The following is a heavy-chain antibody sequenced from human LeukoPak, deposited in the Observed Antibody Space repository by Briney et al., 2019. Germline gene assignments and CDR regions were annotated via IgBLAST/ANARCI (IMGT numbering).Heavy chain of an antibody. CDR1: GGSISSSSYY. CDR3: ARQDGYSYGYAHYYYGMDV. D-gene: IGHD5-18*01. V-gene: IGHV4-39*01. Sequence: SETLSLTCTVSGGSISSSSYYWGWIRQPPGKGLEWIGSIYYSGSTYYNPSLKSRVTISVDKSKNQYSLKLSSVTAADTAVYYCARQDGYSYGYAHYYYGMDVWGQGTTVTVPS. J-gene: IGHJ6*02. CDR2: IYYSGST.